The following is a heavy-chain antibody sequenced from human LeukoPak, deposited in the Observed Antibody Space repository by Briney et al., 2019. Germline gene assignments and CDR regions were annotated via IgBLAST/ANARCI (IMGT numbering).Heavy chain of an antibody. Sequence: PSETLSLTCAVSGASISSSNYYWGWVRQSPGKGLEWIGNIYSSGNTYYNASLKSRVTMYIDTSKNQFSLKLSSVTAADTAVYYCARHFSSPWGSYYEKAWAPSLRYFDLWGRGTLVTVSS. D-gene: IGHD3-3*01. CDR1: GASISSSNYY. J-gene: IGHJ2*01. V-gene: IGHV4-39*01. CDR2: IYSSGNT. CDR3: ARHFSSPWGSYYEKAWAPSLRYFDL.